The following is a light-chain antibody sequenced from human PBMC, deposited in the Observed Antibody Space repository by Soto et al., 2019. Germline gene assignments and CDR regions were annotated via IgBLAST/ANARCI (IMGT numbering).Light chain of an antibody. V-gene: IGKV3-11*01. Sequence: EIVLTQSPATLSLSPGERATLSCRASQSVSSYLAWYQQKPGQAPRLLIYDASNRATGIPARFSGSGSGTDFTLTISSLEPEDFAVYYCQQYGSSPITFGQGTRLAI. CDR3: QQYGSSPIT. CDR2: DAS. J-gene: IGKJ5*01. CDR1: QSVSSY.